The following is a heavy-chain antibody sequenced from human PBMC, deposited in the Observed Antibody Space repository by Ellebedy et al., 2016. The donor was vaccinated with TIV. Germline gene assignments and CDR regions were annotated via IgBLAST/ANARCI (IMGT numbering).Heavy chain of an antibody. D-gene: IGHD2-2*01. CDR3: ANTGYCSSTSCHEYYFDY. CDR2: ISGSGGST. Sequence: GGSLRLXCAASGFTFSSYAMSWVRQAPGKGLEWVSAISGSGGSTYYADSVKGRFTISRDNSKNTLYLQMNSLRAEDTAVYYCANTGYCSSTSCHEYYFDYWGQGTLVTVSS. V-gene: IGHV3-23*01. CDR1: GFTFSSYA. J-gene: IGHJ4*02.